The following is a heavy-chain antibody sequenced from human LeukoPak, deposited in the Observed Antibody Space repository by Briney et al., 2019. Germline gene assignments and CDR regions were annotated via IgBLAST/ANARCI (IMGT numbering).Heavy chain of an antibody. CDR1: GGSTSSSSYF. J-gene: IGHJ4*02. V-gene: IGHV4-39*07. Sequence: SETLSLTCTVSGGSTSSSSYFWGWIRQPPGKGLEWIGSIYYGGSTYYNPPLKSRVTISVDTSKNQFSLKLSSVTAADTAVYYCARGKYYYDSSGYLSYWGQGTLVTVSS. CDR2: IYYGGST. D-gene: IGHD3-22*01. CDR3: ARGKYYYDSSGYLSY.